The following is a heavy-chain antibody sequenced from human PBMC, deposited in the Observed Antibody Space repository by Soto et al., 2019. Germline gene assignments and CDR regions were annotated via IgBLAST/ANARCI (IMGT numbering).Heavy chain of an antibody. V-gene: IGHV5-10-1*01. CDR3: ATGMTRSG. D-gene: IGHD3-10*01. Sequence: PGESLKISCRGHDNNFTTFWIHWVRQMPGRGLEWVGRIDPDDSHTDYNPSLRGHVTISVDKSISTAYLQWGSLKASNSAMYYCATGMTRSGWGQGTLVTVSS. CDR1: DNNFTTFW. J-gene: IGHJ4*02. CDR2: IDPDDSHT.